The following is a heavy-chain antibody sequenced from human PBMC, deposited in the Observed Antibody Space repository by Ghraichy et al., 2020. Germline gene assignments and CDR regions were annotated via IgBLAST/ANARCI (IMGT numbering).Heavy chain of an antibody. J-gene: IGHJ6*02. CDR1: GGSFSNFF. V-gene: IGHV4-34*01. D-gene: IGHD3-3*01. CDR2: INHAGIA. Sequence: ETLSLTCGVYGGSFSNFFWSWIRQPPGQGLEWIGEINHAGIANYNSSLKTRVTISVDTSKSQLSLKLTSVTAADTAIYYCARGGVLRFSASPYYYGMDVWGQGTTVTVSS. CDR3: ARGGVLRFSASPYYYGMDV.